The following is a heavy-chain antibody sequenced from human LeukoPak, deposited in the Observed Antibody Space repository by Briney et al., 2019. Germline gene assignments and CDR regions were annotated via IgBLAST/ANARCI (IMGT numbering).Heavy chain of an antibody. CDR3: ARGWEPYSSSLDY. CDR2: TYYRSKWYN. J-gene: IGHJ4*02. Sequence: SQTLSLTCAISGDSVSSNSAAWNWIRQSPSRGLEWLGRTYYRSKWYNEYAISVKSRITINPDTSKNQFSLQLNSVTPEGTAVYYCARGWEPYSSSLDYWGQGTLVTVSS. V-gene: IGHV6-1*01. CDR1: GDSVSSNSAA. D-gene: IGHD6-13*01.